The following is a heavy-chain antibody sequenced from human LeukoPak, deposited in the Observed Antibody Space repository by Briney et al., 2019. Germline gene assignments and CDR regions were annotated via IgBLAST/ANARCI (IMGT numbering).Heavy chain of an antibody. CDR2: IYPADSDT. D-gene: IGHD5-18*01. J-gene: IGHJ4*02. V-gene: IGHV5-51*01. CDR1: GYSFSTSW. CDR3: ARHGMGLYSIDY. Sequence: GESLKISCKDSGYSFSTSWIAWVRQMPGKGLEWMGIIYPADSDTRYSPSFQGQVTISADKSISTAYLQWNSLKASDTAMYYCARHGMGLYSIDYWGQGTLVTVSS.